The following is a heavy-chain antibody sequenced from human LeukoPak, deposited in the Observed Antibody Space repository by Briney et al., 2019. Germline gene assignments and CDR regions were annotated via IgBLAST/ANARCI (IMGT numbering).Heavy chain of an antibody. J-gene: IGHJ5*02. Sequence: GGSLRVYCEASGFTFSRDRMNWVRQAPGKGLEWLSYISGSGTTIYYGDSVKGRFTISRDNAKNSLYLQLNSLGAEDTGVYYCARDSPDFYDSRGPGWFDPWGQGTLVIVSS. V-gene: IGHV3-48*01. CDR3: ARDSPDFYDSRGPGWFDP. CDR1: GFTFSRDR. D-gene: IGHD3-22*01. CDR2: ISGSGTTI.